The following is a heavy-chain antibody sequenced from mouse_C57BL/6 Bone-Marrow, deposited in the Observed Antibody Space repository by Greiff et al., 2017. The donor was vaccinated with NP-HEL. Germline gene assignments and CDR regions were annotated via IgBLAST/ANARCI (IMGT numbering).Heavy chain of an antibody. V-gene: IGHV1-42*01. D-gene: IGHD2-3*01. J-gene: IGHJ3*01. CDR1: GYSFTGYY. CDR2: INPSTGGT. CDR3: ARRWYDGYYFFAY. Sequence: VQLQQSGPELVKPGASVKISCKASGYSFTGYYMNWVKQSPEKSLEWIGEINPSTGGTTYNQKFKAKATLTVDKSSSTAYMQLKSLTSEDSAVYYCARRWYDGYYFFAYWGQGTLVTVSA.